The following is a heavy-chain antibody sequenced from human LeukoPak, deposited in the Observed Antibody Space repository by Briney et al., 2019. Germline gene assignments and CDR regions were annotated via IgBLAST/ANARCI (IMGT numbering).Heavy chain of an antibody. CDR3: ANTDGWGTYYYGSGSHFDY. Sequence: PGGSLRLSCAASAFTVSSYAMSWVRQAPGKGLEWVSAISGSGGSTYYADSVKGRFTISRDNSKNTLYLQMNSLRAEDTAVYYCANTDGWGTYYYGSGSHFDYWGQGTLVTVSS. CDR2: ISGSGGST. D-gene: IGHD3-10*01. CDR1: AFTVSSYA. V-gene: IGHV3-23*01. J-gene: IGHJ4*02.